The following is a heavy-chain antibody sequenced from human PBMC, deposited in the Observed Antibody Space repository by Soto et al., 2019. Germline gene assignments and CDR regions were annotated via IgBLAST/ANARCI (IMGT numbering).Heavy chain of an antibody. V-gene: IGHV3-30-3*01. J-gene: IGHJ6*02. Sequence: GGSLRLSCAASGFTFSSYAMHWVRQAPGKGLEWVAVISYDGSNKYYADSVKGRFTISRDSSKNTLYLQMNSLRAEDTAVYYCARDRERHYYYYGMDVWGQGTTVTVSS. CDR2: ISYDGSNK. CDR1: GFTFSSYA. D-gene: IGHD1-26*01. CDR3: ARDRERHYYYYGMDV.